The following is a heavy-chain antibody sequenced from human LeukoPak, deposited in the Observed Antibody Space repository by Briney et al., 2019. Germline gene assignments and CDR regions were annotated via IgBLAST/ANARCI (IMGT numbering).Heavy chain of an antibody. V-gene: IGHV4-4*07. Sequence: SEPLSLTCTVSGGSISSYYWTWIRQPAGKGLEWIGRIYTSGSTNYNPSLKSRVTMSVDTSNNQFSLNLSSVTAADTAVYYCARQIIAAGKNYYGMDVWGQGTTVTVSS. D-gene: IGHD6-13*01. CDR2: IYTSGST. CDR1: GGSISSYY. CDR3: ARQIIAAGKNYYGMDV. J-gene: IGHJ6*02.